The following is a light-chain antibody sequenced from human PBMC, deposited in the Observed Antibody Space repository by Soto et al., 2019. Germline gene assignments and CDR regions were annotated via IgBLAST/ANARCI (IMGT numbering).Light chain of an antibody. J-gene: IGKJ1*01. CDR2: RTS. Sequence: RVTTQSPASLSVSPGERDTLSCRASQKVAGDLGWYQQKPGQAPRLLIYRTSTRATGIPARFSGSGSGTEFTLTISSLQSEDFAVYYCQEYNGRSSFGQGTKVEIK. CDR1: QKVAGD. CDR3: QEYNGRSS. V-gene: IGKV3-15*01.